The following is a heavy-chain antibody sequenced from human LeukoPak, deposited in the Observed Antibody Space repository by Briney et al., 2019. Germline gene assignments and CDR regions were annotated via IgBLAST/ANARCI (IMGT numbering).Heavy chain of an antibody. D-gene: IGHD1-20*01. CDR1: GXSISGYY. Sequence: PSETLSLTCSVSGXSISGYYWSWVRQPPGKELEWIGYVYYSENTKYNPSLESRVTISLDTSKNQFSLRLNSVTTADTAVYFCTRRVAITGTPKAYFDYWGQGILVTASS. CDR3: TRRVAITGTPKAYFDY. V-gene: IGHV4-59*08. CDR2: VYYSENT. J-gene: IGHJ4*02.